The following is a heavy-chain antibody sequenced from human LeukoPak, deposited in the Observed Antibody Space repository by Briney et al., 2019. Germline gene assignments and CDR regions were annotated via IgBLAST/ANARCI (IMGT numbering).Heavy chain of an antibody. V-gene: IGHV1-18*01. J-gene: IGHJ4*02. CDR2: ISDYNGNT. CDR1: GHTLTSYG. CDR3: ARCSSTSCYTPFDY. Sequence: ASVKVSCKASGHTLTSYGISWVRRAPGQGLEWMGWISDYNGNTNYAQKLQGRVTMTTDTSTSTAYMELRSLRSDDTAVYYCARCSSTSCYTPFDYWGQGTLVTVSS. D-gene: IGHD2-2*02.